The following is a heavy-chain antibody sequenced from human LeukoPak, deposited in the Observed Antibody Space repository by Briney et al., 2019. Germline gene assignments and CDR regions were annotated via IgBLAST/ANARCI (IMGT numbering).Heavy chain of an antibody. CDR3: AKGSGYSYGHSDY. D-gene: IGHD5-18*01. V-gene: IGHV3-23*01. CDR1: GFTFSSYA. J-gene: IGHJ4*02. Sequence: QAGGSLRLSCAASGFTFSSYAMSWVRQAPGKRLEWVSAISGSGGSTYYADSVKGRFTISRDNSKNTLYLQMNSLRAEDTAVYYCAKGSGYSYGHSDYWGQGTLVTVSS. CDR2: ISGSGGST.